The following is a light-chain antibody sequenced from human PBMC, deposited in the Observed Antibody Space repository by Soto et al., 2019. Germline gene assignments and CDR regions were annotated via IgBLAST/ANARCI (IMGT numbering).Light chain of an antibody. CDR1: QSVSSSY. CDR3: HQYDSSPLT. J-gene: IGKJ4*01. V-gene: IGKV3-20*01. Sequence: EXXXTQSXGTXSLSPGERATLSCRASQSVSSSYLAWYQQKPGQAPRLLIYGASSRATGIPDRFSGSGSGTDFTLTISRLEPEDFAVYYCHQYDSSPLTFGGGTKVEIK. CDR2: GAS.